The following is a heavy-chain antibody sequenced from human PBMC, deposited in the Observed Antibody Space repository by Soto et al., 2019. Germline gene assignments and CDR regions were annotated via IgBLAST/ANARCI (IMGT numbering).Heavy chain of an antibody. CDR2: INSDGSST. CDR3: ARAGSGWYGSEAFDI. V-gene: IGHV3-74*01. J-gene: IGHJ3*02. Sequence: GGSLRLSCAASGFTFSSYWMHWVRQAPGKGLVWVSRINSDGSSTSYADSVKGRFTISRDNAKNTLYLQMNSLRAEDTAVYYCARAGSGWYGSEAFDIWGQGTMVTVSS. CDR1: GFTFSSYW. D-gene: IGHD6-19*01.